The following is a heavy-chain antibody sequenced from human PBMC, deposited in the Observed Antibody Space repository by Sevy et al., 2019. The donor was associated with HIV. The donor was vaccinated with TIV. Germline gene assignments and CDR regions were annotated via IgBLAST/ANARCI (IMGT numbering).Heavy chain of an antibody. J-gene: IGHJ3*01. CDR1: GFIVSSNY. CDR2: IYSGGNT. Sequence: GGSLRLSCAVSGFIVSSNYMTWVRQAPGKGLEWVSVIYSGGNTFYADSVRGRFTISRDNSKNTLYLQMNSLRAEDTAVYYCAKDVVAVVGDAFDVWGQGTMVTVSS. V-gene: IGHV3-53*01. D-gene: IGHD2-15*01. CDR3: AKDVVAVVGDAFDV.